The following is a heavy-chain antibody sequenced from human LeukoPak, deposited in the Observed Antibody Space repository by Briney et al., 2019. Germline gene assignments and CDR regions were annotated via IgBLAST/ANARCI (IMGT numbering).Heavy chain of an antibody. J-gene: IGHJ5*02. D-gene: IGHD3-9*01. V-gene: IGHV4-39*07. CDR2: IYYSGST. Sequence: SETLSLTCTVSGGSISSSSYYWGWIRQPPGKGLEWIGSIYYSGSTYYNPSLKSRVTISVDTSKNQFSLKLSSVTAADTAVYYCAGGWLPLGNWFDPWGQGTLVTVSS. CDR3: AGGWLPLGNWFDP. CDR1: GGSISSSSYY.